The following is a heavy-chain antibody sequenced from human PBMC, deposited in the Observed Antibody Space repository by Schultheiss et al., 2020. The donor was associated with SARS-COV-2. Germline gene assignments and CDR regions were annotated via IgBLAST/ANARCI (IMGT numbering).Heavy chain of an antibody. V-gene: IGHV3-11*01. CDR3: ARPYDSSGYYYGPDDAFDI. Sequence: GGSLRLSCAASGFTFSDYYMSWIRQAPGKGLEWVSYISSSGSTIYYADSVKGRFTISRDNAKNSLYLQMNSLRAEDTAVYYCARPYDSSGYYYGPDDAFDIWGKGTMVTVSS. CDR1: GFTFSDYY. J-gene: IGHJ3*02. D-gene: IGHD3-22*01. CDR2: ISSSGSTI.